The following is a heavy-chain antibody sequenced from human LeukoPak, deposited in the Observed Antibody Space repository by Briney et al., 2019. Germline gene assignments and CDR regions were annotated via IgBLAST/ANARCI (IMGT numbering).Heavy chain of an antibody. CDR3: TRGPIQLWLDYGMDV. J-gene: IGHJ6*02. CDR1: GFTFCDHA. D-gene: IGHD5-18*01. CDR2: IRSKGYGAKT. Sequence: GGSLSLSCTGSGFTFCDHAMSWVRQAPGKGLEWIGFIRSKGYGAKTEYAASVKGRFTISRDESKSIAYLQMNSLKVEDTAVYYCTRGPIQLWLDYGMDVWGQGTTVIVSS. V-gene: IGHV3-49*04.